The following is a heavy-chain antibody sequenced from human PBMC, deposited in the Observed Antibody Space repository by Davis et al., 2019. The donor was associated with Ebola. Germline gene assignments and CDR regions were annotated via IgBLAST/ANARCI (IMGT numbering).Heavy chain of an antibody. Sequence: GESLKISCKVYAYNLISSWIGWVRQLPGKGLEWMGIIYPGDSDTRYSPSFQGQVTISVDKSISTAYLQWSSLKASDTAMYYCARGLKGLWYAFDIWGQGTMVTVSS. J-gene: IGHJ3*02. CDR1: AYNLISSW. D-gene: IGHD5-18*01. CDR2: IYPGDSDT. CDR3: ARGLKGLWYAFDI. V-gene: IGHV5-51*01.